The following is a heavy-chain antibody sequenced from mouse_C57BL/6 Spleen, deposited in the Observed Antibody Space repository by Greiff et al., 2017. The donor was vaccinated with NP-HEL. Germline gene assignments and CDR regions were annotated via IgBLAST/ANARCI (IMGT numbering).Heavy chain of an antibody. D-gene: IGHD2-4*01. V-gene: IGHV5-16*01. J-gene: IGHJ1*03. Sequence: EVMLVESEGGLVQPGSSMKLSCTASGFTFSDYYMAWVRQVPEKGLEWVANINYDGSSTYYLDSLKSRFIISRDNAKNILYLQMSSLKSEDTATYYCAREDYDHWYFDVWGTGTTVTVSS. CDR2: INYDGSST. CDR1: GFTFSDYY. CDR3: AREDYDHWYFDV.